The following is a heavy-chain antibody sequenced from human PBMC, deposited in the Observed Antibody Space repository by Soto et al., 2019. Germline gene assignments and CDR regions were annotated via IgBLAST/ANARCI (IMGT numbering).Heavy chain of an antibody. V-gene: IGHV4-39*01. D-gene: IGHD3-16*02. CDR1: GGSISSSRYY. J-gene: IGHJ4*02. CDR3: ARHDYVWGSYRYPFDY. CDR2: FYYSGST. Sequence: QLQLKESGPGLVKPSETLSLTCTVSGGSISSSRYYWGWIRQPPGKGLEWIGSFYYSGSTYYNPSLKSRVPISEDTSKNQFSLKLSSVTAADTDVYYCARHDYVWGSYRYPFDYWGQGTLVTVSS.